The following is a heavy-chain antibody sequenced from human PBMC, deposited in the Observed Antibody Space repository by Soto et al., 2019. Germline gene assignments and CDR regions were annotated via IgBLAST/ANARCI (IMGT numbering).Heavy chain of an antibody. J-gene: IGHJ4*02. D-gene: IGHD5-12*01. CDR1: GGSISSYY. Sequence: QVQLQESGPGLVKPSETLSLTCTVSGGSISSYYWSWIRQPPGKGLEWIGYIYYSGSTNYNPSLKSRVTISVDTSKNQFSLKLSSVTAADTAVYYCARVGGGRGWLQPPDYWGQGTLVTVSS. V-gene: IGHV4-59*01. CDR3: ARVGGGRGWLQPPDY. CDR2: IYYSGST.